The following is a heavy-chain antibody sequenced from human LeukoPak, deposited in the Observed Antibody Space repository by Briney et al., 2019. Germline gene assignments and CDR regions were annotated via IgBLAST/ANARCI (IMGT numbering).Heavy chain of an antibody. CDR2: ISYDGSNK. Sequence: GRSLRLSCAASGSTLSSYAMHWVRQAPGKGLEWVAVISYDGSNKYYADSVKGRFTISRDNSKHTLYLQMNSLRAEDTAVYYCARDPGDDLDYWGQGTLVTVSS. V-gene: IGHV3-30-3*01. CDR1: GSTLSSYA. D-gene: IGHD7-27*01. CDR3: ARDPGDDLDY. J-gene: IGHJ4*02.